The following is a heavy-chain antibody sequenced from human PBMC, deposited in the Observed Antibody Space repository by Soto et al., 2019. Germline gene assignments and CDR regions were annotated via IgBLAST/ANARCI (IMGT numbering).Heavy chain of an antibody. Sequence: GASLKISCAASGFTFDDYTMQWVRQAPGKGLEGVSFISWDGGITYYADSVKGRFTISRDNSKNSLYLQMNSLTTEDTALYYCAKAGAYNYGSYFDYWGQGTLVTVSS. D-gene: IGHD5-18*01. J-gene: IGHJ4*02. CDR3: AKAGAYNYGSYFDY. CDR1: GFTFDDYT. CDR2: ISWDGGIT. V-gene: IGHV3-43*01.